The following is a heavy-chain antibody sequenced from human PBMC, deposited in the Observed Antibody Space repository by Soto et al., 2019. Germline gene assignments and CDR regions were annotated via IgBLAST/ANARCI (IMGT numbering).Heavy chain of an antibody. CDR1: GGTFSSYA. Sequence: GASVKVSCKASGGTFSSYAISWVRQAPGQGLEWMGGIIPIFGTANYAQKFQGRVTITADESTSTAYMELSSLRSEDTAVYYCASTYDSSGYYDDPTFDYWGQGTLVTVSS. CDR3: ASTYDSSGYYDDPTFDY. J-gene: IGHJ4*02. D-gene: IGHD3-22*01. V-gene: IGHV1-69*13. CDR2: IIPIFGTA.